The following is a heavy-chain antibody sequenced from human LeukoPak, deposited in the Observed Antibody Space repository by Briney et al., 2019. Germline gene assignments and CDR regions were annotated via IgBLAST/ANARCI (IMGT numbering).Heavy chain of an antibody. CDR2: IYYSGST. CDR1: GGSISSYY. V-gene: IGHV4-59*01. Sequence: SETLSLTCTVSGGSISSYYWSWIRQPPGKGLEWIGYIYYSGSTNYNPSLKSRVTISVDTSKNQFSLKLSSVTAADTAVYYCARSPSRGGWFDPWGQGTLVTVSS. D-gene: IGHD3-10*01. CDR3: ARSPSRGGWFDP. J-gene: IGHJ5*02.